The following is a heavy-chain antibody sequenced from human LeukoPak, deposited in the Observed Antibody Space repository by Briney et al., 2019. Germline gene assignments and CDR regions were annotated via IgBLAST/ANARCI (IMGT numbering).Heavy chain of an antibody. CDR1: GFPFRTYA. Sequence: GGSLRLSCSASGFPFRTYAMTWVRQAPPRGVEWVSGISGSGGSTYYADSVKGRFTISRDNSKNTLYLQMNSLRAEDTAVYYCATTYWAAAYDIWGQGTMITVSS. V-gene: IGHV3-23*01. D-gene: IGHD2-15*01. J-gene: IGHJ3*02. CDR2: ISGSGGST. CDR3: ATTYWAAAYDI.